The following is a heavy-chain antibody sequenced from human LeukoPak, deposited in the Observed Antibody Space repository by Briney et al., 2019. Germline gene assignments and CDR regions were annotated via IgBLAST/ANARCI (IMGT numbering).Heavy chain of an antibody. D-gene: IGHD1-14*01. CDR3: STDPDSPTPDY. Sequence: GGSLRLSCEVSGFTFSNAWMSWVRQAPGKGLEWVGRIKSKTDGCTTDHAAPVKGRFTVSRDDAKNTFYLQMNSLKTEDTAVYFCSTDPDSPTPDYWGQGTLVTVPS. CDR1: GFTFSNAW. CDR2: IKSKTDGCTT. J-gene: IGHJ4*02. V-gene: IGHV3-15*01.